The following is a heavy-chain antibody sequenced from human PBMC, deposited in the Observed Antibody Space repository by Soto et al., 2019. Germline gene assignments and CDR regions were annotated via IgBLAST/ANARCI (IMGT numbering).Heavy chain of an antibody. CDR3: TRGGYARVLDY. CDR1: GFIFHSYW. CDR2: INTDESSR. Sequence: GGSLRLSCAASGFIFHSYWMHWVRQAPGKGLVWVSRINTDESSRSYANSVKGRFTISRDNTKNTLYLQMNSLRAEDTAVYYCTRGGYARVLDYWGQGTLVTVSS. V-gene: IGHV3-74*01. D-gene: IGHD3-22*01. J-gene: IGHJ4*02.